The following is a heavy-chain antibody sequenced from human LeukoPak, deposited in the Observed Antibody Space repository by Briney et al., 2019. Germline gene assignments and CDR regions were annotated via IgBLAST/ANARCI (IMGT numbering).Heavy chain of an antibody. CDR1: GYTFTSYG. Sequence: GASVKVSCKASGYTFTSYGISWVRQAPGQGLEWMGWISAYNGNTNYAQKFQGRVTMTRDTSISTAYMELSRLRSDDTAVYYCVGEDKAVAAVWGQGTLVTVSS. CDR2: ISAYNGNT. D-gene: IGHD6-19*01. J-gene: IGHJ4*02. V-gene: IGHV1-18*01. CDR3: VGEDKAVAAV.